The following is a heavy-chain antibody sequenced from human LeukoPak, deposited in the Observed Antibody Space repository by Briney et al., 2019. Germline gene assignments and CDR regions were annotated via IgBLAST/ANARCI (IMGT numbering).Heavy chain of an antibody. V-gene: IGHV4-39*02. CDR3: ARTRWDTATFDD. D-gene: IGHD5-18*01. J-gene: IGHJ4*02. CDR1: GGSISSSSYY. Sequence: SETLSLTCAVSGGSISSSSYYWGWIRQPPGKGLEWIGTIYHSGTTYYNPSLKSRVTISVDTSQNHFFLEVNSVTAADTAVYYCARTRWDTATFDDWGQGTLVTVSS. CDR2: IYHSGTT.